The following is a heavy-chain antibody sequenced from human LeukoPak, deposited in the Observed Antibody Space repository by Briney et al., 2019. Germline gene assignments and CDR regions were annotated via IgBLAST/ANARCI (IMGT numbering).Heavy chain of an antibody. J-gene: IGHJ2*01. D-gene: IGHD6-13*01. CDR1: GGSISSYY. CDR3: ARDRVVGYSRSWYRDWYFDL. V-gene: IGHV4-4*07. Sequence: SETLSLTCTVSGGSISSYYWSWIRQPAGKGLEWIGRIYTSGSTNYNPSLKSRVTMSVDTSKDQFSLKLSSVTAADTAVYYCARDRVVGYSRSWYRDWYFDLWGRGTLVTVSS. CDR2: IYTSGST.